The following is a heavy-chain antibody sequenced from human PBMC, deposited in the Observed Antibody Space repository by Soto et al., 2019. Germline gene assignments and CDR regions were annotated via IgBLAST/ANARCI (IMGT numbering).Heavy chain of an antibody. Sequence: WWSLRLSCAASGFTFSNYWMNWFRQAPGKGLEWVANIKQDGSEKYFVDSVKGRFTISRDNAKNSLYLQMNSLRAEDTAVYYCARDLGRTAAGYYYYYAMDVWGQGTTVTVSS. J-gene: IGHJ6*02. CDR3: ARDLGRTAAGYYYYYAMDV. D-gene: IGHD2-2*01. CDR2: IKQDGSEK. V-gene: IGHV3-7*01. CDR1: GFTFSNYW.